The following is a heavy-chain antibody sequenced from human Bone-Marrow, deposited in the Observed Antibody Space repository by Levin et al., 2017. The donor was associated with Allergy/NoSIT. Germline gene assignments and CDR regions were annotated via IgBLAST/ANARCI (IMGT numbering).Heavy chain of an antibody. V-gene: IGHV1-8*01. D-gene: IGHD1-1*01. Sequence: GESLKISCKASGYTFTSYDINWVRQATGQGLEWMGWMNPNSGNTGYAQKFQGRVTMTRNTSISTAYMELSSLRSEDTAVYYCARAWNDVLDDYWGQGTLVTVSS. CDR2: MNPNSGNT. J-gene: IGHJ4*02. CDR1: GYTFTSYD. CDR3: ARAWNDVLDDY.